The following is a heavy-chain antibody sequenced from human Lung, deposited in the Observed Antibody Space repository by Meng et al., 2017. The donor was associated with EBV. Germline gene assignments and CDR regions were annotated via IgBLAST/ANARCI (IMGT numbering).Heavy chain of an antibody. J-gene: IGHJ2*01. CDR3: ARGATSVFDL. CDR1: GDSVSSSSAA. V-gene: IGHV6-1*01. Sequence: QVQLPQSGPGRVKPSQTLTLTCVLSGDSVSSSSAAWTWIRQSPSRGLEWLGRTYYRSKWYNDYAVFVKSRITINPDTSKNQFSLQLNSVTPEDTAAYYCARGATSVFDLWGRGTLVTVSS. CDR2: TYYRSKWYN.